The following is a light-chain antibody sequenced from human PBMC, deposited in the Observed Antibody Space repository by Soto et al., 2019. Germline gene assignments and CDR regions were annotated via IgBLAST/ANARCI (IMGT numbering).Light chain of an antibody. CDR1: QSVSSN. CDR2: GAS. J-gene: IGKJ3*01. Sequence: EIVMTQSPATLSVSPGERATLSCRASQSVSSNLAWYQQKPGQAPRLLIYGASTRATGIPARFSGSGSGTEFNLTISSLQSEDFAVYYCQQYNNWPPVFGPGTKVDIK. CDR3: QQYNNWPPV. V-gene: IGKV3-15*01.